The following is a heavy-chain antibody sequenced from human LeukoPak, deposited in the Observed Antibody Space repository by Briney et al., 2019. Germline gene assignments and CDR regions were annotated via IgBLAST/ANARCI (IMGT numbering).Heavy chain of an antibody. CDR1: GYSFTNYW. D-gene: IGHD3-10*01. J-gene: IGHJ4*02. Sequence: GESLQISCKGSGYSFTNYWIGWVRQMPGIGLEWMGIIYPGDSDTRYSPSFQGQVTISADKSISTAYLQWSSLKASDTAMYYCAGRGDAVRGHFDYWGQETRVPVPS. CDR3: AGRGDAVRGHFDY. CDR2: IYPGDSDT. V-gene: IGHV5-51*01.